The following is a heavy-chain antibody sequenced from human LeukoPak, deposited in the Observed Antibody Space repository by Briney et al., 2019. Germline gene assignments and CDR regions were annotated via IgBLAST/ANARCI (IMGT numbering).Heavy chain of an antibody. CDR3: ARVGYSSGWRAPDFDY. CDR1: GFTFSSYC. V-gene: IGHV3-48*01. Sequence: GGSLRLSCAASGFTFSSYCMTWVRQAPGKGLEWVSYISGNSSTIYYADSVKGRFTISRDNAKNSLYLQMNSLRADDTAVYYCARVGYSSGWRAPDFDYWGQGTLVIVSS. CDR2: ISGNSSTI. D-gene: IGHD6-19*01. J-gene: IGHJ4*02.